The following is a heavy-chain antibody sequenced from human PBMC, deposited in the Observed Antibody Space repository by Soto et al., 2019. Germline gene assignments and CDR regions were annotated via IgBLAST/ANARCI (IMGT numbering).Heavy chain of an antibody. CDR2: IFSNVEK. CDR1: GFSLLNAKMG. D-gene: IGHD6-13*01. Sequence: QVTLKESGPVLLKPTETLTLTCTVSGFSLLNAKMGVSWIRQPPGKALEWLAHIFSNVEKSYSTSLKSRLTISKDTSKSQVVLTMTNMDPVDTATYYCARSPRTSLAALNWFDPWGQGTLVTVSS. V-gene: IGHV2-26*01. J-gene: IGHJ5*02. CDR3: ARSPRTSLAALNWFDP.